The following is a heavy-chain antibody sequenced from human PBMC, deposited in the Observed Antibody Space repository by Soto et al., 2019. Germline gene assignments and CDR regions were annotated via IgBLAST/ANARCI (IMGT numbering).Heavy chain of an antibody. Sequence: ASVKVSCKASGYTFTGYAMHWVRQAPGQRLEWMGWINAGNGNTKYSQKFQGRVTITRDTSASTGYMELSSLRSEDTAVYYCARGSGYYYWDDYWGQGILVTVSS. J-gene: IGHJ4*02. CDR1: GYTFTGYA. D-gene: IGHD3-22*01. CDR2: INAGNGNT. V-gene: IGHV1-3*01. CDR3: ARGSGYYYWDDY.